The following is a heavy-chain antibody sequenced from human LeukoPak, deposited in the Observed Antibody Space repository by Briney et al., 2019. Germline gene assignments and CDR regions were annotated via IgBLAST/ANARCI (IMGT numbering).Heavy chain of an antibody. J-gene: IGHJ6*02. CDR2: MNSDGSGT. CDR1: GFTFSTYW. V-gene: IGHV3-74*03. CDR3: ARGRYYGMDV. Sequence: GGSLRLSCAASGFTFSTYWMHWVRQAPGKGLVWVSGMNSDGSGTTYADSVKGRFTISRDNAKNTLSLQVNSLRAEDTVVYFCARGRYYGMDVWGQGTTVTVSS.